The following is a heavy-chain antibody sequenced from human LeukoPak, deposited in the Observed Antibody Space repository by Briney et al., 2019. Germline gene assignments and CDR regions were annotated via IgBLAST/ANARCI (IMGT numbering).Heavy chain of an antibody. J-gene: IGHJ4*02. CDR3: ARDGFYDSSGYFYLGSNF. CDR2: INPSGGST. CDR1: GYTFTSYY. V-gene: IGHV1-46*01. D-gene: IGHD3-22*01. Sequence: ASVKVSCKSSGYTFTSYYMHWVRQAPGQGLEWMGIINPSGGSTSYAQKLQGRVTITTDTSTNTAYMELRSLRSDDTAVYYCARDGFYDSSGYFYLGSNFWGQGTLVTVSS.